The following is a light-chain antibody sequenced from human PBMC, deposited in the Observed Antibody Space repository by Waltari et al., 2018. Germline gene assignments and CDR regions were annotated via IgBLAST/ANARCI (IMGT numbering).Light chain of an antibody. CDR3: QAWDSSTPWV. CDR1: NLENKY. J-gene: IGLJ3*02. CDR2: QDA. Sequence: SYELTQPSSVSVSPGQTASITCSGDNLENKYVSWYQQRPGQSPVLVIYQDAKRPSLIPERFSGSNSGNTATLTISGTQAMDEADYYCQAWDSSTPWVFGGGTKVTVL. V-gene: IGLV3-1*01.